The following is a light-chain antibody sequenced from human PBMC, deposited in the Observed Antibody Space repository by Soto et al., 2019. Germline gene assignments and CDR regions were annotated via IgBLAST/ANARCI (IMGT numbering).Light chain of an antibody. CDR3: QQFNTSPWT. Sequence: DIVMTQSPDSLAVSLGERATINCKSSQSVLYSSNNKNYLAWYQQKPGRAPKLLIYKSSILESGVPSRFSGSGSGTEFTLTISSLQPDDFATYYCQQFNTSPWTFGQGTKVDIK. CDR1: QSVLYSSNNKNY. J-gene: IGKJ1*01. V-gene: IGKV4-1*01. CDR2: KSS.